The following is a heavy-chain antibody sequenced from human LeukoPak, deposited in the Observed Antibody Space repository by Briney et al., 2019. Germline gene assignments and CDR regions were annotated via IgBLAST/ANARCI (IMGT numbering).Heavy chain of an antibody. Sequence: GGSLRLSCAAPGFTFSSYAMHWVRQAPGKGLEWVAVISYDGSHKYYADSVKGRFTISRDNSKNTLYLQMNSLRAEDTAVYYCAREVRDAFDIWGQGTMVTVSS. CDR1: GFTFSSYA. CDR3: AREVRDAFDI. CDR2: ISYDGSHK. J-gene: IGHJ3*02. V-gene: IGHV3-30*04.